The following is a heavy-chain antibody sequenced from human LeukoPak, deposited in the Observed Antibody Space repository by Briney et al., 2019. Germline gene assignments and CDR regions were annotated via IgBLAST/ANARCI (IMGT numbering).Heavy chain of an antibody. CDR1: RFTFRSYG. CDR3: ARDVSTHYFDY. CDR2: IWYDGSNK. V-gene: IGHV3-33*01. J-gene: IGHJ4*02. Sequence: GGSLRLSCTASRFTFRSYGMHWVRQAPGKGLEWVAVIWYDGSNKYYADSVKGRFTISRDSSKNTLYLQMNSLRAEDTAVYYCARDVSTHYFDYWGQGTLVTVSS.